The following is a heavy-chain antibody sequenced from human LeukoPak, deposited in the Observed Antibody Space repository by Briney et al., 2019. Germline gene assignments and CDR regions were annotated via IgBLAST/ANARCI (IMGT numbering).Heavy chain of an antibody. CDR2: IYHSGST. CDR3: ARKLGYCSSTSCHSPLGY. CDR1: GGSISSGGYY. Sequence: KPSQTLSLTCTVSGGSISSGGYYWSWIRQPPGKGLEWIGYIYHSGSTYYNPSLKSRVTISVDRSKNQFSLKLSSVTAADTAVYYCARKLGYCSSTSCHSPLGYWGQGTLVTVSS. J-gene: IGHJ4*02. V-gene: IGHV4-30-2*01. D-gene: IGHD2-2*01.